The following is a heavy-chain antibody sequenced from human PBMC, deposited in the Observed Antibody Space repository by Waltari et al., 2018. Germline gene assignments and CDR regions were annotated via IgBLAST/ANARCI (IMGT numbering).Heavy chain of an antibody. D-gene: IGHD7-27*01. CDR1: GFGFTAAW. CDR3: TTLDAPWGG. J-gene: IGHJ4*01. V-gene: IGHV3-15*01. CDR2: IKSQNDGATT. Sequence: EVQMVESGGGSVKPGDSLKLSCVAHGFGFTAAWLTWVRQAPGKGLEWVGRIKSQNDGATTDFAASVRGRFSISRDDSQNMVFLQMNSLRVEDTALYYCTTLDAPWGGWGHGTLVTVSS.